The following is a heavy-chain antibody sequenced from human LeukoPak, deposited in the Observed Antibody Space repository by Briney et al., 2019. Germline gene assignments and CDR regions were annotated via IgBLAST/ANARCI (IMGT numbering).Heavy chain of an antibody. CDR1: GIIITSYW. J-gene: IGHJ5*02. V-gene: IGHV3-7*01. CDR3: ASHSYGYNH. CDR2: IKQDGSEK. D-gene: IGHD3-16*01. Sequence: LPGGSLRLSCAASGIIITSYWMSWVRQTPGKGLEWVANIKQDGSEKNYVDSVKGRLTIFRDNARNSLYLQMNSLRAEDTAVYYCASHSYGYNHWGQGTLVIVSS.